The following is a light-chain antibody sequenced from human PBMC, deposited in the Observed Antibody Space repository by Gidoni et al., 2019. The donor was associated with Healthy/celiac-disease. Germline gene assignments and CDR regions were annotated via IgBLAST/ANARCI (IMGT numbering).Light chain of an antibody. V-gene: IGKV3-20*01. CDR2: GAS. Sequence: EIVLTQSPGTLSLSPGERATLSCRASQSVISNYLAWYQQKPGQAPRLLIDGASSRATGVPDRFSGGGSVTDFTLTISRLEPEDFAVYYCHHYGGSSLTFGGGTKVELK. CDR3: HHYGGSSLT. J-gene: IGKJ4*01. CDR1: QSVISNY.